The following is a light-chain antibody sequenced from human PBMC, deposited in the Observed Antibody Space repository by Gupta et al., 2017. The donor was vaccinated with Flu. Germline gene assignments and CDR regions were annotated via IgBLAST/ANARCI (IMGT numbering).Light chain of an antibody. V-gene: IGKV1-33*01. CDR3: QQFDDLPRT. CDR2: DAS. CDR1: QDITKY. Sequence: DIQMPQSPSSLSASVGDRVTITCQASQDITKYLNWYQQKPGKAPKLLIYDASNLETGVPSRFSGSGSGTDFTVTISSLQPEDIATYYCQQFDDLPRTFGQGTKLEIK. J-gene: IGKJ2*01.